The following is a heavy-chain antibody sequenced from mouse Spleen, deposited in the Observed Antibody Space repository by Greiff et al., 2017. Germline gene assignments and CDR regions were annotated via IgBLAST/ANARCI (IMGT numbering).Heavy chain of an antibody. D-gene: IGHD2-12*01. CDR3: AVTWPFDV. Sequence: EVMLVESGPELVKPGASVKIPCKASGYTFTDYNMDWVKQSHGKSLEWIGDINPNNGGTIYNQKFKGKATLTVDKSSSTAYMELRSLTSEDTAVYYCAVTWPFDVWGTGTTVTVSS. V-gene: IGHV1-18*01. CDR1: GYTFTDYN. J-gene: IGHJ1*03. CDR2: INPNNGGT.